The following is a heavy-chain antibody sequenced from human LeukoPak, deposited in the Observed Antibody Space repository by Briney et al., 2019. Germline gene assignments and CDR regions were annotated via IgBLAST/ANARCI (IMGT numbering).Heavy chain of an antibody. CDR2: ISGGVGST. J-gene: IGHJ4*02. V-gene: IGHV3-23*01. CDR3: AKEEGYSSTWPDY. D-gene: IGHD6-13*01. Sequence: GGSLRLSCAASGFTFSSYAMSRVRQAPGKGLEWVSAISGGVGSTYYADSVKGRFTISRDNSKNTLYLQMNSLRAEDTAVYYCAKEEGYSSTWPDYWGQGTLVTVSS. CDR1: GFTFSSYA.